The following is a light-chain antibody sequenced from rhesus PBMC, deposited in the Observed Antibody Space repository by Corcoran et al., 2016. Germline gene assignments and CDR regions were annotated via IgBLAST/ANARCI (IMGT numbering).Light chain of an antibody. CDR1: QSVGCN. Sequence: ETVVTQSPAILFLSPGERATLSGRASQSVGCNLAWYQQKTGQAPKLLIYEASSRATGIPERFSGSGSGTEFTLTISSLEPEDVGIYYCQQYNNWNSFGQGTKVEIK. V-gene: IGKV3-42*02. J-gene: IGKJ2*01. CDR2: EAS. CDR3: QQYNNWNS.